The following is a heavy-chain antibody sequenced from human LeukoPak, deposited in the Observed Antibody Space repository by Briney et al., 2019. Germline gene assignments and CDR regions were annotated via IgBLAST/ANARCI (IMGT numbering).Heavy chain of an antibody. D-gene: IGHD6-6*01. CDR2: INWNGGST. Sequence: GGSLRLSCAASGFTFDDYGMSWVRQAPGKGLEWVSGINWNGGSTGYADSVKGRFTISRDNAKNSLYLQMNSLRAEDMALYYCARDNEYSSSSSYYMDVWGKGTTVTVSS. V-gene: IGHV3-20*04. CDR1: GFTFDDYG. CDR3: ARDNEYSSSSSYYMDV. J-gene: IGHJ6*03.